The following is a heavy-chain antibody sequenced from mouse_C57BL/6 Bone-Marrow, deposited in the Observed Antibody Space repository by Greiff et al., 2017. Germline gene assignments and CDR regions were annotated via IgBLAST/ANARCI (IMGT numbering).Heavy chain of an antibody. V-gene: IGHV1-63*01. D-gene: IGHD4-1*01. CDR1: GYTFTNYW. Sequence: VQGVESGAELVRPGTSVKMSCKASGYTFTNYWIGWAKQRPGHGLEWIGDIYPGGGYTNYNEKFKGKATLTADKSSSTAYMQFSSLTSEDAAIDYCARLTGTFFDYWGQGTTLTVSS. CDR3: ARLTGTFFDY. J-gene: IGHJ2*01. CDR2: IYPGGGYT.